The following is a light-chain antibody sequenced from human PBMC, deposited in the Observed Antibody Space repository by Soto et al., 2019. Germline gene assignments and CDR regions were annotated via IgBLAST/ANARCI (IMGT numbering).Light chain of an antibody. CDR2: AAS. CDR1: QSISSY. Sequence: DIQMTQSPSSLSASVGDRVTITCRASQSISSYLNWYQQKPGKAPKLLIYAASSLQSGDPSRFSGSGSGTDFTLTISSLQPEEFATYYCPQRYSPPRTFGQGTKVEIK. V-gene: IGKV1-39*01. CDR3: PQRYSPPRT. J-gene: IGKJ1*01.